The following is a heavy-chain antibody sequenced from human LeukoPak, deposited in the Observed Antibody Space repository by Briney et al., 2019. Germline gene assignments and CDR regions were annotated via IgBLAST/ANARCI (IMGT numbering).Heavy chain of an antibody. J-gene: IGHJ1*01. D-gene: IGHD6-13*01. CDR2: INPNSGGT. CDR1: GYTFSGYY. Sequence: GASVKVSCKASGYTFSGYYMHWVRQAPGQGLEWMGWINPNSGGTNYAQKFQGRVTMTRDTSISTAYMELSRLRSDDTAVYYCARGYPLSITAAGTYFQHWGQGTLVTVSS. CDR3: ARGYPLSITAAGTYFQH. V-gene: IGHV1-2*02.